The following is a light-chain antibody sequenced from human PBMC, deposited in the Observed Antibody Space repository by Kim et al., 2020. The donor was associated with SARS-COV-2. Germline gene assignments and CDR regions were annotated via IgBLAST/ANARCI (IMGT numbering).Light chain of an antibody. V-gene: IGKV3D-11*02. J-gene: IGKJ4*01. CDR3: QQRSNWPYT. CDR1: QSVSSY. Sequence: EIVLTQSPATLSLSPGERATLSCRASQSVSSYLAWYQQKPGQAPRLLIYDASNRATGIPARFSGSGPGTDFTLTISSLEPEDFAVYYCQQRSNWPYTFGGGTKLEI. CDR2: DAS.